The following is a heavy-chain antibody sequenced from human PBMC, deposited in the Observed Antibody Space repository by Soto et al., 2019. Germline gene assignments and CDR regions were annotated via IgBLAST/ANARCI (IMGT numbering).Heavy chain of an antibody. D-gene: IGHD3-3*01. CDR2: IYSGGST. CDR3: AREEEYDFWSGPYKGAFDI. V-gene: IGHV3-53*01. Sequence: EVQLVESGGGLIQPGGSLRLSCAASGFTVSSNYMSWVRQAPGKGLEWVSVIYSGGSTYYADSVKGRFTISRDNSKNTLYLQMNSLRAEDTAVYYCAREEEYDFWSGPYKGAFDIWGQGTMVTVSS. J-gene: IGHJ3*02. CDR1: GFTVSSNY.